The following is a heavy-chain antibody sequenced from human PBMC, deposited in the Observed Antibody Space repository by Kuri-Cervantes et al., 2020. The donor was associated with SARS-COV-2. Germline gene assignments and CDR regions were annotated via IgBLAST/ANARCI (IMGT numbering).Heavy chain of an antibody. CDR2: ISYDGSNK. V-gene: IGHV3-30*03. Sequence: GEFLKISCAASGFTFSSYAMHWVRQAPGKGLEWVAVISYDGSNKYYADSVKGRFTISRDNSKNTLYLQMNGLRAEDTAVYYCARGYSDYGDRYFDLWGRGTLVTVSS. J-gene: IGHJ2*01. CDR3: ARGYSDYGDRYFDL. CDR1: GFTFSSYA. D-gene: IGHD4-17*01.